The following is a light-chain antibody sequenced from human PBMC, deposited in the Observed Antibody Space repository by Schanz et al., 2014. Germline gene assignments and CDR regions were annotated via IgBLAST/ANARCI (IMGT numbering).Light chain of an antibody. J-gene: IGKJ1*01. CDR1: QSISGYD. CDR3: QQYAFSPPWT. V-gene: IGKV3-20*01. CDR2: GAS. Sequence: EIVLTQSPGTLSLSPGERATLSCKASQSISGYDLAWYQQKPGQAPRLLIYGASTRATGLPARFSGSGSGTDFTLTISRLEPEDSAVYYCQQYAFSPPWTFGQGTKVEIK.